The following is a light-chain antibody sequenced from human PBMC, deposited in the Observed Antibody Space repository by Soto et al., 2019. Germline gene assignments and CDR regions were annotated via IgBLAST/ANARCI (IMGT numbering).Light chain of an antibody. CDR2: AAS. CDR1: QRISTY. Sequence: IQMTQSPSSLSASVGARVTITCRASQRISTYLNWFQQRPGKAPRLLIYAASTLQTGVSSNFSGSASGTDFTLTITRLQPEDVATYFCHQYYSIPPTFGQGTKVDI. CDR3: HQYYSIPPT. V-gene: IGKV1-39*01. J-gene: IGKJ1*01.